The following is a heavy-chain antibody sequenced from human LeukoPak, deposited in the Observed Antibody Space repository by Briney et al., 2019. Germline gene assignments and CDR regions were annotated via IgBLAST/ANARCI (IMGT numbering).Heavy chain of an antibody. CDR3: ARGGRYCSSTSCYSFVPTKTNWFDP. D-gene: IGHD2-2*01. CDR2: INPNSGGT. J-gene: IGHJ5*02. Sequence: ASVKVSCKASGYTFTGYYMHWVRQAPGQGLEWMGWINPNSGGTNYAQKFQGWVTMTRDTSISTAYMELSRLRSDDTAVYYCARGGRYCSSTSCYSFVPTKTNWFDPWGQGTLVTVSS. V-gene: IGHV1-2*04. CDR1: GYTFTGYY.